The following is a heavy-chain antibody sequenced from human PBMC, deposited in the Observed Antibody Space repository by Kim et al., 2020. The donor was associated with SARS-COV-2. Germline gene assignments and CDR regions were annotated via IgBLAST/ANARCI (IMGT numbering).Heavy chain of an antibody. CDR1: GYSFTSYW. CDR3: ARQGHGGIPAAENYYYYGMDV. V-gene: IGHV5-51*01. CDR2: IYPADSDT. J-gene: IGHJ6*02. Sequence: GESLKISCKGSGYSFTSYWIAWVRQMPGKGLEWMGVIYPADSDTTYSPSFQGQVTISADKSISTAYLQWSSLKSSDTAMYYCARQGHGGIPAAENYYYYGMDVWGQGTTVTVSS. D-gene: IGHD6-13*01.